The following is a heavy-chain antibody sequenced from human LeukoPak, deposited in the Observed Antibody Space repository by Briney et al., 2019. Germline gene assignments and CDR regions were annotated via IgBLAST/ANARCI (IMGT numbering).Heavy chain of an antibody. Sequence: GGSLRLSCAASGFTFNSYSMNWVRQAPGKGLEWVSSISGTSNYIYYADSVKGRFTISRDSAKNSLYLQMNSLRAEDTAVYYCARVPCGGGSCYSPYYYYGMDVWGKGTTVTVSS. J-gene: IGHJ6*04. CDR1: GFTFNSYS. CDR3: ARVPCGGGSCYSPYYYYGMDV. CDR2: ISGTSNYI. D-gene: IGHD2-15*01. V-gene: IGHV3-21*01.